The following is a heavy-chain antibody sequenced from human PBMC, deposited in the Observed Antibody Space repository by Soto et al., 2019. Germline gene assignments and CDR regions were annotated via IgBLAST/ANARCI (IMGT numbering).Heavy chain of an antibody. V-gene: IGHV3-30*18. Sequence: HPGGSLRLSCAASGFTFSTYGMHWVRQAPGKGLEWVAVISYDGSNKYYADSVKGRFTISRDNSKNTLYLQMNSLRAEDTAVYYCAKDQVKDTAMGRLSYWGQGTLVTVSS. CDR2: ISYDGSNK. CDR1: GFTFSTYG. J-gene: IGHJ4*02. D-gene: IGHD5-18*01. CDR3: AKDQVKDTAMGRLSY.